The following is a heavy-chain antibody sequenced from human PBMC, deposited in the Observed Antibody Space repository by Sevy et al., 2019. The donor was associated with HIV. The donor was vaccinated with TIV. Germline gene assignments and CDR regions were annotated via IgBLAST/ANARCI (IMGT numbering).Heavy chain of an antibody. CDR3: AKGLNPALESMIEVIFRTLKGFDV. J-gene: IGHJ3*01. Sequence: GGSLRLSCAASGFTFNTHAMNWVRQAPGKGLEWVSVISATGSSTYYADSVKGRFTISRDNSKNTLCLQMNSLTADYTAVYYCAKGLNPALESMIEVIFRTLKGFDVWGQGTMVTVSS. D-gene: IGHD3-22*01. CDR1: GFTFNTHA. V-gene: IGHV3-23*01. CDR2: ISATGSST.